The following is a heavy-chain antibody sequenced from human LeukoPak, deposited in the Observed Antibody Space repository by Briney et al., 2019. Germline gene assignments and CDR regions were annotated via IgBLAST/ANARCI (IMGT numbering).Heavy chain of an antibody. V-gene: IGHV1-3*01. J-gene: IGHJ6*02. D-gene: IGHD3-9*01. CDR3: ARAGGGSYYDILTGYFRVYYYYGMDV. CDR1: GGTFSSYA. CDR2: INAGNGNT. Sequence: ASVKVSCKASGGTFSSYAISWVRQAPGQRLEWMGWINAGNGNTKYSQKFQGRVTITRDTSASTAYMELSSLRSEDTAVYYCARAGGGSYYDILTGYFRVYYYYGMDVWGQGTTVTVSS.